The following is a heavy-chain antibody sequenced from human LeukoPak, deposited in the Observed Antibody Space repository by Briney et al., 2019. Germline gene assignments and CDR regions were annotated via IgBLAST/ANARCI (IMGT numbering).Heavy chain of an antibody. CDR2: INHSGST. J-gene: IGHJ6*02. CDR1: GGSFSGYY. V-gene: IGHV4-34*01. D-gene: IGHD6-19*01. CDR3: ARGTALGGSGWYLAPYGMDV. Sequence: SETLFLTCAVYGGSFSGYYWSWIRQPPGKGLEWIGEINHSGSTNYNPSLKSRVTISVDTSKNRFSLKLSSVTAADTAVYYCARGTALGGSGWYLAPYGMDVWGQGTTVTVSS.